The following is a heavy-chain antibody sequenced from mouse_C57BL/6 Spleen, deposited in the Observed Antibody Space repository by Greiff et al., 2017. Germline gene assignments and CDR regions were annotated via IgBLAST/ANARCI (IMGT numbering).Heavy chain of an antibody. CDR3: ARGHYFDY. Sequence: EVQLQQSGPELVKPGASVKISCKASGYTFTDYYMNWVKQSHGKSLEWIGDINPTTGGTSYNQKFKGKSTLTVDKSSSTAYMQLSSLTSEDSAVYYCARGHYFDYWGQGTTLTVSS. V-gene: IGHV1-26*01. CDR1: GYTFTDYY. CDR2: INPTTGGT. J-gene: IGHJ2*01.